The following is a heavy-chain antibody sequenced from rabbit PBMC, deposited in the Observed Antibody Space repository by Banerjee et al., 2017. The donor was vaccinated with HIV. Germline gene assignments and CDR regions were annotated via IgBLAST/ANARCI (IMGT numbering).Heavy chain of an antibody. Sequence: QSLEESGGDLVQPGASLTLTCTASGFSFSGAYDICWVRQAPGKGLEWITCIYFGSGSTVYANWAKGRFTISKASSTTVTLQMTSLTAADTATYFCARGESSKGSYLWGPGTLVTVS. CDR3: ARGESSKGSYL. CDR2: IYFGSGST. V-gene: IGHV1S40*01. D-gene: IGHD1-1*01. CDR1: GFSFSGAYD. J-gene: IGHJ6*01.